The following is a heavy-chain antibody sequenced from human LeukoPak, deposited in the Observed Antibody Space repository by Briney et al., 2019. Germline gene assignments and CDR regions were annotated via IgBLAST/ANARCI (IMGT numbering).Heavy chain of an antibody. V-gene: IGHV4-39*01. CDR3: ARTSGERGIAVADIDY. CDR1: GGSISSSSYY. J-gene: IGHJ4*02. D-gene: IGHD6-19*01. CDR2: IYYSGST. Sequence: SETLSLTCTVSGGSISSSSYYWGWIRQPPGKGLEWIGSIYYSGSTYYNPSLKSRVTISVDTSKNQFSLKLSSVTAADTAVYYCARTSGERGIAVADIDYWGQGTLVTVSS.